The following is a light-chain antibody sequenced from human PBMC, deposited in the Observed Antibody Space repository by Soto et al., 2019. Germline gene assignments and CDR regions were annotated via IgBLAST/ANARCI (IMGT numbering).Light chain of an antibody. CDR2: GNS. J-gene: IGLJ1*01. Sequence: QSVLTHPPSVSSAPGQRVTISGTGSSSNIGAGYDVHWYQQLPGTAPKLLIYGNSNRPSGVPDRFSGSKSGTSAPLAITGLQAEDEADYYCQSYDSSLSGYVFGTGTKVTVL. CDR3: QSYDSSLSGYV. V-gene: IGLV1-40*01. CDR1: SSNIGAGYD.